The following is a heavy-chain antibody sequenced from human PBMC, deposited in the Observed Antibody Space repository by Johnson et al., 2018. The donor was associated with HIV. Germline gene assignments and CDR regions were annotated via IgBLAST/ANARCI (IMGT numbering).Heavy chain of an antibody. J-gene: IGHJ3*02. D-gene: IGHD3-22*01. V-gene: IGHV3-23*04. Sequence: VQLVESGGGVVQPGGSLRLSCAASGFTFSSYAMSWVRQAPGKGLEWVSAISGSGGSTYYADSVKGRFTISSDKSKNLHYLQMNSLRTEDKAVYYCARARPPRYYYDSSGYDAFDIWGQGTMVTVSS. CDR2: ISGSGGST. CDR1: GFTFSSYA. CDR3: ARARPPRYYYDSSGYDAFDI.